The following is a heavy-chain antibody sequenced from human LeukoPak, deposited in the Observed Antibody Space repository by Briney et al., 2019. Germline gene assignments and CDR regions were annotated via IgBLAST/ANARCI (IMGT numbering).Heavy chain of an antibody. CDR2: TSWDGGST. CDR1: GFTFDDYA. D-gene: IGHD6-13*01. Sequence: GGSLRLSCAASGFTFDDYAMHWVRQAPGKGLEWVSLTSWDGGSTYYADSVKGRFTISRDNSKNSLYLQMNSLRAEDTALYYCAKDGGIWQQLETGYYFDYWGQGTLVTVSS. V-gene: IGHV3-43D*04. CDR3: AKDGGIWQQLETGYYFDY. J-gene: IGHJ4*02.